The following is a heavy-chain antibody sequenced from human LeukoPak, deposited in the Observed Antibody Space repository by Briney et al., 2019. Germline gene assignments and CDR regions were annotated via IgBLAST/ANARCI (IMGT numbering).Heavy chain of an antibody. CDR2: ISGSSRPI. J-gene: IGHJ4*02. V-gene: IGHV3-48*01. D-gene: IGHD5-18*01. CDR1: GFTFSSYS. Sequence: GGSLRPSCAASGFTFSSYSMNWVRQAPGRGLEWVSYISGSSRPIYYADSVKGRFTISRDNAKNSLYLQKNSLRAEDTAVYYCARDYSYGFLNWGQGTLVTVSS. CDR3: ARDYSYGFLN.